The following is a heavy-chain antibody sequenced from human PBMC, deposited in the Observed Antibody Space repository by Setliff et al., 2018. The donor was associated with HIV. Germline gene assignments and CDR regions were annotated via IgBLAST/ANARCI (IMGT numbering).Heavy chain of an antibody. D-gene: IGHD5-18*01. CDR1: GFTFSSYA. J-gene: IGHJ5*02. V-gene: IGHV3-23*01. CDR3: AALKGYSYGRGCFDP. Sequence: GGSLRLSCAASGFTFSSYAMSWVRQAPGKGLEWVSVISGSGGTTYYADSVKGRFTISRDNSKNTVFLQMNSLRGEDTAVYYCAALKGYSYGRGCFDPWGQGTQVTVSS. CDR2: ISGSGGTT.